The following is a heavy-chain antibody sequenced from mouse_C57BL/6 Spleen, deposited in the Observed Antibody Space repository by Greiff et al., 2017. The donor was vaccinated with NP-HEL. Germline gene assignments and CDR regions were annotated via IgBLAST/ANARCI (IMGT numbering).Heavy chain of an antibody. D-gene: IGHD2-1*01. Sequence: VHVKQSVAELVRPGASVKLSCTASGFNIKNTYMHWVKQRPEQGLEWIGRIDPANGNTKYAPKFQGKATITADTSSNTAYLQLSSLTSEDTAIYYCAREDYGNYGYWYFDVWGTGTTVTVSS. J-gene: IGHJ1*03. CDR2: IDPANGNT. CDR3: AREDYGNYGYWYFDV. V-gene: IGHV14-3*01. CDR1: GFNIKNTY.